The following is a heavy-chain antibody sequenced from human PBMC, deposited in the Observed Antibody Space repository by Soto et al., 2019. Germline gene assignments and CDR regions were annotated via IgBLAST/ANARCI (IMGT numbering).Heavy chain of an antibody. CDR3: ARDSAASGFVLMVYGSGYFQH. CDR1: GFTFISYA. D-gene: IGHD2-8*01. CDR2: ISYDGSNK. V-gene: IGHV3-30-3*01. Sequence: GGSLRLSCAASGFTFISYAMHWVRQAPGKGLEWVAVISYDGSNKYYADSVKGRFTISRDNSKNTLYLQMNSLRAEDTAVYYCARDSAASGFVLMVYGSGYFQHWGQGTLVTVSS. J-gene: IGHJ1*01.